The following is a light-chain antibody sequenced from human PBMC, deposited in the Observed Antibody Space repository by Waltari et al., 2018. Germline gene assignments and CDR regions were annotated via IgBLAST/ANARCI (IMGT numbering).Light chain of an antibody. J-gene: IGLJ3*02. CDR2: DVS. V-gene: IGLV2-14*03. Sequence: QSALTQPVSVSGSPGQSITISCTGTSSDVGAYNYVSWYQQHPGKAPKLMIYDVSNRPSGISYRFSGSKSGNMASLTISGLQAEDEADYYCSSYTSSSTRVFGGGTKLTVL. CDR1: SSDVGAYNY. CDR3: SSYTSSSTRV.